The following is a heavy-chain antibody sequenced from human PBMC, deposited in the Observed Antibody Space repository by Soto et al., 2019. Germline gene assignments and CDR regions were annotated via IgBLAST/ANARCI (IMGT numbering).Heavy chain of an antibody. D-gene: IGHD2-8*02. CDR2: IDPSGTST. J-gene: IGHJ4*02. Sequence: QVHLVQSGAEVKKPGASVKVACKASGYSLTTHYMHWVRQAPGEGLEWLGRIDPSGTSTTYAVKFQGRVTMSRDTSTSTVYLEVTSLGSEDTAVYFCARDPWGYCAAGSFYYLDYWGQGTLGSVS. V-gene: IGHV1-46*01. CDR3: ARDPWGYCAAGSFYYLDY. CDR1: GYSLTTHY.